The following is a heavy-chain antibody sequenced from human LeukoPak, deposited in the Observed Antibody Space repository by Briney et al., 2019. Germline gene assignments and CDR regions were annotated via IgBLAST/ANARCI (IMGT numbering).Heavy chain of an antibody. V-gene: IGHV1-2*02. CDR3: ARDLSSYYDSSGYFDY. CDR2: TNPNSGGT. D-gene: IGHD3-22*01. CDR1: GYTFTGYY. J-gene: IGHJ4*02. Sequence: ASVKVSCKASGYTFTGYYMHWVRQAPGQGLEWMGWTNPNSGGTNYAQKFQGRVTMTRDTSISTAYMELSRLRSDDTAVYYCARDLSSYYDSSGYFDYWGQGTLVTVSS.